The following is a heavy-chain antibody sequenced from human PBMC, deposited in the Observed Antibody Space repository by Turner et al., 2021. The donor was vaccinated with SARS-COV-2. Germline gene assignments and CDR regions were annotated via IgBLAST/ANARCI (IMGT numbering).Heavy chain of an antibody. J-gene: IGHJ2*01. CDR2: ISYAGDNT. V-gene: IGHV3-30*03. Sequence: VQLVESGGGLVQPGRSLRLSCAASGFTFDDYAMPWVRQAPGKGLEWVAVISYAGDNTKYADSVKGRFTVSRDTSKSTLFLQINSLKSEDTAVYYCARGGVKMSTIYWYFDLWGRGTLVTVSS. CDR1: GFTFDDYA. D-gene: IGHD1-26*01. CDR3: ARGGVKMSTIYWYFDL.